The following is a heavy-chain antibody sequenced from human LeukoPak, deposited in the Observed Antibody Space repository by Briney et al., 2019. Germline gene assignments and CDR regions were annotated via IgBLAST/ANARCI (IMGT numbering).Heavy chain of an antibody. V-gene: IGHV4-59*08. D-gene: IGHD1-14*01. CDR2: IYYSGST. CDR1: GGSISSYY. CDR3: ARHIGNTGIDY. J-gene: IGHJ4*02. Sequence: SETLSLTCTVSGGSISSYYRSWIRQPPGKGLEWIGYIYYSGSTNYNPSLKSRVTISVDTSKNQFSLKLSSVTAADTAVYYCARHIGNTGIDYWGQGTLVTVSS.